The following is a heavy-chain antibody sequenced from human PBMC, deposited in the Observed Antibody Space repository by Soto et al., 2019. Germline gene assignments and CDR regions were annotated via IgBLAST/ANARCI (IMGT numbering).Heavy chain of an antibody. Sequence: GGSLRLSCAASGFTFDDYAMHWVRQAPGKGLEWVSGISWNSGSIGYADSVKGRFTISRDNAKNSLYLQMNSLRAEDTAVYYCAKDMVRGVMYFDYWGQGTLVTVSS. CDR1: GFTFDDYA. CDR3: AKDMVRGVMYFDY. CDR2: ISWNSGSI. D-gene: IGHD3-10*01. V-gene: IGHV3-9*01. J-gene: IGHJ4*02.